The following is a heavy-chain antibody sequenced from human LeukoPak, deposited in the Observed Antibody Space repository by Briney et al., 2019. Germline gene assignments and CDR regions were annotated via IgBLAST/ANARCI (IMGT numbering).Heavy chain of an antibody. CDR3: ARDRVTFLEWFPQNAFDI. CDR2: IYTSGST. CDR1: GGSISSYY. V-gene: IGHV4-4*07. J-gene: IGHJ3*02. Sequence: PSETLSLTCTVSGGSISSYYWSWIRQPAGKGLEWIGRIYTSGSTNYNPSLKSRVTISVDTSKNQFSLKLSSVTAADTAVYYCARDRVTFLEWFPQNAFDIWGQGTMVTVSS. D-gene: IGHD3-3*01.